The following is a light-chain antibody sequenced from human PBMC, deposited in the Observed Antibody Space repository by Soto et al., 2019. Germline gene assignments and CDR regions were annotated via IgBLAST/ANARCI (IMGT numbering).Light chain of an antibody. J-gene: IGKJ5*01. CDR1: QSVSNNY. V-gene: IGKV3-20*01. CDR2: GES. Sequence: EIVLTQSPGILSLSPGERATVSCRSSQSVSNNYLAWYQQKPGQAPRLLIYGESGRASGIPDRFSGSGSGADFTLTIARLEPEDFAVYYCQQYGDSPLITFGQGTRLEIK. CDR3: QQYGDSPLIT.